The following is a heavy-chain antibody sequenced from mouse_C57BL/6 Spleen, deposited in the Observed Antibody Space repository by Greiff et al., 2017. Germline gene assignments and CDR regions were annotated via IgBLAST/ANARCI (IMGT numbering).Heavy chain of an antibody. CDR3: ARAPRQLRPSYYAMDY. CDR2: LWSGGST. V-gene: IGHV2-2*01. Sequence: QVQLQQSGPGLVQPSQSLSITCTVSGFSLTSYGVHWVRQSPGKGLEWLGVLWSGGSTDYKAAFISRLSISKDNSKSQVFFKMNSLQADDTAIYYCARAPRQLRPSYYAMDYWRQGTSVTVSS. D-gene: IGHD3-2*02. CDR1: GFSLTSYG. J-gene: IGHJ4*01.